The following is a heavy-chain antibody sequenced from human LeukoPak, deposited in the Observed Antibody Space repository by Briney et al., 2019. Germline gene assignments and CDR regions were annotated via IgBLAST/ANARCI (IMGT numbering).Heavy chain of an antibody. CDR2: MNPNSGNT. CDR1: GYTFTSYD. Sequence: GASVNVSCKASGYTFTSYDINWVRQATGQGREWMGWMNPNSGNTGYAQKFQGRVTMTRNTSISTAYMELSSLRSEDTAVYYCARGTRPYGMDVWGQGTTVTVSS. V-gene: IGHV1-8*01. D-gene: IGHD6-25*01. J-gene: IGHJ6*02. CDR3: ARGTRPYGMDV.